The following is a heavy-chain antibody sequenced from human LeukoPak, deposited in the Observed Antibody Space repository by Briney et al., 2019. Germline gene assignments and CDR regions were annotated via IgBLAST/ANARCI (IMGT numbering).Heavy chain of an antibody. Sequence: SVKVSCKASGGTFSGYSITWVRQAPGQGLEWMGRIIPTLGIANYAQKFQGRVTITADKSTSTAYMELSSLRSEDTAVYYCAGEEERGVTVAGTAFDYWGQGTLVTVSS. D-gene: IGHD6-19*01. V-gene: IGHV1-69*04. CDR3: AGEEERGVTVAGTAFDY. CDR2: IIPTLGIA. J-gene: IGHJ4*02. CDR1: GGTFSGYS.